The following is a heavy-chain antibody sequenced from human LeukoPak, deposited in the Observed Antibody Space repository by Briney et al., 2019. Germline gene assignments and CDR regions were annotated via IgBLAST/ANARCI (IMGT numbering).Heavy chain of an antibody. J-gene: IGHJ4*02. CDR3: AREGIAVAGYDY. CDR2: INAGNGNT. Sequence: GASVKVSCKASGYTFINYAMHWVRQAPGQRLEWMGWINAGNGNTKYSQKFQGRVTITRDTSASTAYMELSSLRSEDTAVYYCAREGIAVAGYDYWGQGTLVTVSS. CDR1: GYTFINYA. D-gene: IGHD6-19*01. V-gene: IGHV1-3*01.